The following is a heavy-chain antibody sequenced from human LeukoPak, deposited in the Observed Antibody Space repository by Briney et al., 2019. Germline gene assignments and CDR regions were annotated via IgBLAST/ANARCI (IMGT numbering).Heavy chain of an antibody. Sequence: ASVKVSCKASGYTFSGYYIHWVRQAPGQGLEWMGWLNPNSGGTNYAPKFEGRVTMTRDTSISTAYMELSGLRSDDTALYYCARETWSGYFLDYWGQGTLVTVSS. J-gene: IGHJ4*02. CDR3: ARETWSGYFLDY. CDR2: LNPNSGGT. V-gene: IGHV1-2*02. D-gene: IGHD3-3*01. CDR1: GYTFSGYY.